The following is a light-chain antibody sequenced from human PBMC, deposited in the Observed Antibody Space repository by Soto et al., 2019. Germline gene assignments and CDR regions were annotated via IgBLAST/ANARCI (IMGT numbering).Light chain of an antibody. CDR3: ETWDSNTRV. V-gene: IGLV4-60*02. J-gene: IGLJ3*02. CDR2: LESSGSY. CDR1: SGHSNYI. Sequence: QSALTQSSSASASLGSSVKLTCTLSSGHSNYIIAWHQRQPGKAPRYLMKLESSGSYNKGSGVPDRFSGSSSGADRYLTISNLQFEDEADYYCETWDSNTRVFGGGTKLTVL.